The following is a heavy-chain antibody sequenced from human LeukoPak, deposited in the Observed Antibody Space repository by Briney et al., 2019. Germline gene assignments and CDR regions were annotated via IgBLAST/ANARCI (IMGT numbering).Heavy chain of an antibody. CDR2: IKDVGSP. CDR1: GGSFSGYY. V-gene: IGHV4-34*01. CDR3: ARGRGGYVLQNWIRSAKNDYYYYYMDV. Sequence: SQTLSLTCAVYGGSFSGYYWSWIRQHPGKGLECIREIKDVGSPTSNPSLKSRVTISVDTSKNQFSLKLSSVTAADTAVYYCARGRGGYVLQNWIRSAKNDYYYYYMDVWGKGTTVTVSS. J-gene: IGHJ6*03. D-gene: IGHD5-12*01.